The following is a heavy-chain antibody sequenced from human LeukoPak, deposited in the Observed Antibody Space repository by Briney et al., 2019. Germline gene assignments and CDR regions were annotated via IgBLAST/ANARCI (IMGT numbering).Heavy chain of an antibody. Sequence: GESLKISCKGSGYSFTSYWISWVRQMPGKGLEWMGRIDPSDSYTNYSPSFQGHVTISADKSISTAYLQWSSLKASDTAMYYCARRRYCSSNSCYSLMDYWGQGTLVAVSS. D-gene: IGHD2-2*01. CDR3: ARRRYCSSNSCYSLMDY. CDR1: GYSFTSYW. J-gene: IGHJ4*02. V-gene: IGHV5-10-1*01. CDR2: IDPSDSYT.